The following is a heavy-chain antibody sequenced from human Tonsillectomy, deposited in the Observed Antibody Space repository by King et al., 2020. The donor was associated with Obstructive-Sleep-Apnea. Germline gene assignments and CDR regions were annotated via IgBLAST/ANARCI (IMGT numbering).Heavy chain of an antibody. V-gene: IGHV3-21*01. CDR1: GFTFSNYS. Sequence: VQLVESGGGLVKPGGSLRISCAASGFTFSNYSMNWVRQAPGKGLEWGSSISTRISYIYYADSVKGRFTISRDNAKNSLFLQMNSLRAEDTAVYYCARFHTWGDYYFDYWGQGTLVTVSS. CDR3: ARFHTWGDYYFDY. J-gene: IGHJ4*02. CDR2: ISTRISYI. D-gene: IGHD7-27*01.